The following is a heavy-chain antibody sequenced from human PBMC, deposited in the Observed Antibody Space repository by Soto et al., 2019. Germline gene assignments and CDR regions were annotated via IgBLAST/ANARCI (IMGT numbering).Heavy chain of an antibody. V-gene: IGHV4-30-2*01. Sequence: PSETLSLTCAVSGGSISSGGYSWSWIRQPPGKGLEWIGYIYHSGSTYYNPSLKSRVTISVDRSKNQFSLKLNSVTAADTAVYYCARGGYYDSSGYGFDIWGQGTMVT. CDR3: ARGGYYDSSGYGFDI. CDR1: GGSISSGGYS. D-gene: IGHD3-22*01. J-gene: IGHJ3*02. CDR2: IYHSGST.